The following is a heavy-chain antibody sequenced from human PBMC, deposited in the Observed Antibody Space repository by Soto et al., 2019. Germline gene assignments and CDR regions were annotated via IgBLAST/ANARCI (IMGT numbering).Heavy chain of an antibody. CDR3: ARLDKVLVQTFDY. D-gene: IGHD5-18*01. CDR2: IYYSGNT. CDR1: GGSISKNDYY. Sequence: PSETLSLTCTVPGGSISKNDYYWAWIRQPPGKGLEWIGTIYYSGNTYYNPSLKSRVTISVDTSKDQFSLKLSSVTAADTAVHHCARLDKVLVQTFDYWGQGTLVTVSS. J-gene: IGHJ4*02. V-gene: IGHV4-39*01.